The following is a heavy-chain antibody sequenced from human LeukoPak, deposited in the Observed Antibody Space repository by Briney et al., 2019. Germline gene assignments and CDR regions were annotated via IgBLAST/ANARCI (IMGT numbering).Heavy chain of an antibody. CDR1: GFTFDDYA. CDR2: ISCNSGSI. Sequence: GGSLRLSCAASGFTFDDYAMHWVRQAPGKGLEWVSGISCNSGSIGYADSVKGRFTISRDNAKNSLYLQMNSLRAEDTALYYCAKGYYYDSSGSRPYAFDIWGQGTMVTVSS. CDR3: AKGYYYDSSGSRPYAFDI. D-gene: IGHD3-22*01. V-gene: IGHV3-9*01. J-gene: IGHJ3*02.